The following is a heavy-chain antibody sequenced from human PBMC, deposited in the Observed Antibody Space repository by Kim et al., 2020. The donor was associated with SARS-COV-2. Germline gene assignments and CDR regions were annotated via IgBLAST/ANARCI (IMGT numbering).Heavy chain of an antibody. Sequence: ASVKVSCKASGYTFTSYYMHWVRQAPGQGLEWMGIINPSGGSTSYAQKFQGRVTMTRDTSTSTVYMELSSLRSEDTAVYYCARVYHADTAMVRSNGFDYWGQGTLVTVSS. CDR3: ARVYHADTAMVRSNGFDY. V-gene: IGHV1-46*01. J-gene: IGHJ4*02. D-gene: IGHD5-18*01. CDR2: INPSGGST. CDR1: GYTFTSYY.